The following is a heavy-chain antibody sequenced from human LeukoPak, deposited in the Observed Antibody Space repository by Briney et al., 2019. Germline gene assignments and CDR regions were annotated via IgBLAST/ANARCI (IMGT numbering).Heavy chain of an antibody. D-gene: IGHD3-3*01. CDR2: IYPGDSDT. V-gene: IGHV5-51*01. CDR3: ARAQSFDFWSGYFTSPQNYYYYMDV. CDR1: GYSFTDYW. Sequence: GESLKISCKGSGYSFTDYWIGWVRQMPGKGLEWMGIIYPGDSDTKYSPSFQGQVTISADKSTRTAYLQWSSLKASGTAMYYCARAQSFDFWSGYFTSPQNYYYYMDVWGKGTTVTVSS. J-gene: IGHJ6*03.